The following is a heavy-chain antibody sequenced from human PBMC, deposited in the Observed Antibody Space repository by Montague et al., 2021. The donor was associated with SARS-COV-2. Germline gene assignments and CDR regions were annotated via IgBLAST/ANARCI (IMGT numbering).Heavy chain of an antibody. D-gene: IGHD3-22*01. CDR2: ISFDGSSK. Sequence: SLRLSWSASGFTFSSHPMHWVRQAPGNGLEWVAVISFDGSSKYYVDSMKGRLTISRDNSKNTLFLQMNSLRVEGTAVYYCARGRQWLVLGQVDYWGQGTLVTVSS. CDR3: ARGRQWLVLGQVDY. V-gene: IGHV3-30*04. J-gene: IGHJ4*02. CDR1: GFTFSSHP.